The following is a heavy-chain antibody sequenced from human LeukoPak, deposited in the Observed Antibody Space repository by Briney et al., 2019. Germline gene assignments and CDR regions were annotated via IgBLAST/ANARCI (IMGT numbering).Heavy chain of an antibody. J-gene: IGHJ4*02. V-gene: IGHV3-21*01. CDR3: ARGDRIPNFDY. CDR2: ISSSSSYI. Sequence: GGSLRLSCAASGFTFSSYSTNWVRQAPGKGLEWVSSISSSSSYIYYADSVKGRFTISRDNAKNSLYLQMNSLRAEDTAVYYCARGDRIPNFDYWGQGTLVTVSS. CDR1: GFTFSSYS. D-gene: IGHD2-15*01.